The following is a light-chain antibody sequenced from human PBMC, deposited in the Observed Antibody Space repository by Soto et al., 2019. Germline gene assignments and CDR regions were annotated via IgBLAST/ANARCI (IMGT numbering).Light chain of an antibody. Sequence: GERATLTCRASQSVSSTYLAWYQQKPGQAPRLLIYGASSRATGIPDRFSGSGSGTDFTLTISRLEPEDFAMYYCQQYSASPRTFGQGTMVDIK. J-gene: IGKJ2*01. CDR2: GAS. CDR1: QSVSSTY. CDR3: QQYSASPRT. V-gene: IGKV3-20*01.